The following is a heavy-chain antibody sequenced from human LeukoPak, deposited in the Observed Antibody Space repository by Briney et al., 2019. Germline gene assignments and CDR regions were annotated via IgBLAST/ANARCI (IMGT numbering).Heavy chain of an antibody. CDR1: GGSISSGSYY. CDR3: ASLPTARYGDYWYFDL. Sequence: PSETLSLTCAVSGGSISSGSYYWSWIRQPAGKGLEWIERIYTSGSTNYNPSLKSRVTISVDTSKNQFSLKLSSVTAADTAVYYCASLPTARYGDYWYFDLWGRGTLVTVSS. CDR2: IYTSGST. D-gene: IGHD4-17*01. V-gene: IGHV4-61*02. J-gene: IGHJ2*01.